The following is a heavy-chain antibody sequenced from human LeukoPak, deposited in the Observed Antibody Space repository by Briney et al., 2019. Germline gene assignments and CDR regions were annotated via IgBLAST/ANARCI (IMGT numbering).Heavy chain of an antibody. Sequence: GGSLRLSCAASGLTFSSYEMNWVRQAPGQGLEWVSSISSRGDTIYYADSVKGRFAISRDNAKNSLYLQMNSLRVEDTAVYYCASYCSDTSCYGVDYWGRGTLVTVSS. J-gene: IGHJ4*02. CDR3: ASYCSDTSCYGVDY. V-gene: IGHV3-48*03. CDR2: ISSRGDTI. CDR1: GLTFSSYE. D-gene: IGHD2-2*01.